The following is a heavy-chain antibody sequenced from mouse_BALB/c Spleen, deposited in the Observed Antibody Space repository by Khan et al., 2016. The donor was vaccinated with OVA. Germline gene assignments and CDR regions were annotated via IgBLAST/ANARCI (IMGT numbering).Heavy chain of an antibody. J-gene: IGHJ3*01. D-gene: IGHD2-12*01. Sequence: VQLKESGPELVKPGASVKMSCKASGYTFTSYVMHWVKQKPGLGLEWIGYVYPFNDDTKYNEKFKGKATLTSDKSSNTAYMELSSLTSEDSAVYYSAPVGSYYVSFAYWGQGTLVTVSA. V-gene: IGHV1S136*01. CDR3: APVGSYYVSFAY. CDR2: VYPFNDDT. CDR1: GYTFTSYV.